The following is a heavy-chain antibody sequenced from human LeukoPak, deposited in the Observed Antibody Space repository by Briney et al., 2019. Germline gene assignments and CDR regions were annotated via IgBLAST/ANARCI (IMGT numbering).Heavy chain of an antibody. CDR1: GYTFTSNY. J-gene: IGHJ4*02. V-gene: IGHV1-46*01. CDR2: IYPRDGST. CDR3: ARVGQNSSGYYLYEFDY. D-gene: IGHD3-22*01. Sequence: ASVTVSCKASGYTFTSNYIHWVRQAPGQGLEWMGMIYPRDGSTSYAQKFQGRVTMTRDTSTSTVYMELSSLRSEDTAVYYCARVGQNSSGYYLYEFDYWGQGTLVTVSS.